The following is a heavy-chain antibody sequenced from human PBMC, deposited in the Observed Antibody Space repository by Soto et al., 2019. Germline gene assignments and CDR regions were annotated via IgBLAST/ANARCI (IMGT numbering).Heavy chain of an antibody. Sequence: QVQLQQWGAGLLKPSETLSLTCAVYNGSFSGYYWGWVRQSPGKGLEWIGETTHSGSTNFSPSLKSRVTISVDTSKNHFSLKLRSVPAADSGVYYFVRASCSGGSCYLTPRYNYYVMDAWGQGTTVTVSS. V-gene: IGHV4-34*01. J-gene: IGHJ6*02. CDR3: VRASCSGGSCYLTPRYNYYVMDA. CDR1: NGSFSGYY. CDR2: TTHSGST. D-gene: IGHD2-15*01.